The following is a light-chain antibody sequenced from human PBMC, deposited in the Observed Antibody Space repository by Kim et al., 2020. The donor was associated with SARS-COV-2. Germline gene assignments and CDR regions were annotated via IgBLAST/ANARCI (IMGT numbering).Light chain of an antibody. J-gene: IGLJ2*01. CDR1: SSDVGGYKY. CDR2: EVT. V-gene: IGLV2-8*01. CDR3: SSYAGSSNLV. Sequence: GQSVTISCTGTSSDVGGYKYVSWYQQHPGKAPKLMIYEVTKRPSGVPDRFSDSKSGNTASLTVSGLQAEDEADYYCSSYAGSSNLVFGGGTQLTVL.